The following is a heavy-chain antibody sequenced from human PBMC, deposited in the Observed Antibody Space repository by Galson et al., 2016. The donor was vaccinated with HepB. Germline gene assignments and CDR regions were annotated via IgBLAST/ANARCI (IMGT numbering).Heavy chain of an antibody. V-gene: IGHV3-30*02. J-gene: IGHJ3*01. CDR1: GFTFSSYG. CDR3: AKDACPSVTNYAFDV. Sequence: SLRLSCAASGFTFSSYGMHWVRQAPGKGLEWLSYIATDGSNRYSADSVKGRFTISRDNSRNSLYLQMHSLRAEDTAVYYCAKDACPSVTNYAFDVWGQGTMVIVSS. CDR2: IATDGSNR. D-gene: IGHD5/OR15-5a*01.